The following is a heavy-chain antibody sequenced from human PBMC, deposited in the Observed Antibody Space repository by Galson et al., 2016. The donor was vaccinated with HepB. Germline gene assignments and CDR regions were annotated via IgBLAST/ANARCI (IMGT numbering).Heavy chain of an antibody. CDR1: GFSFRTYG. CDR2: IWYDGSNK. J-gene: IGHJ4*02. V-gene: IGHV3-33*01. CDR3: VGDSQTYKYAVFVGDY. Sequence: SLRLSCAASGFSFRTYGMHWVRQAPGRGLEWLAVIWYDGSNKYYADSVTGRFTISRDNSKNTLYLQLNSLRAEDTAIYYCVGDSQTYKYAVFVGDYWGQGTLVTVSS. D-gene: IGHD2-8*01.